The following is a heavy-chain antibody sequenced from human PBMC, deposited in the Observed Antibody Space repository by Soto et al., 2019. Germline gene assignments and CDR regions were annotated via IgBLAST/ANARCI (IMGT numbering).Heavy chain of an antibody. CDR2: IYYSGTI. CDR1: GYSISSSNW. CDR3: ARVGGFGATTIDY. V-gene: IGHV4-28*05. D-gene: IGHD3-10*01. J-gene: IGHJ4*02. Sequence: PSETLSLTCAVSGYSISSSNWWAWIRQSPGKGLEWIGHIYYSGTIYYDPSLKSRVTMSVDTSKNQYSLKLSSVTAADTAVYYCARVGGFGATTIDYWGQGTLVTVSS.